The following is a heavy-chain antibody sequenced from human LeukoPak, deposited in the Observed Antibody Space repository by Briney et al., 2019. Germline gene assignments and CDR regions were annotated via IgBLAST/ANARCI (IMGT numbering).Heavy chain of an antibody. J-gene: IGHJ4*02. CDR1: GYSFTSYW. D-gene: IGHD6-19*01. CDR3: ARHPIAVAGPLVH. Sequence: GDSLKISCKGSGYSFTSYWISWVRQMPGKGLEWMGRIDPSDSYTNYSPSFQGHVTISADKSISTAYLQWSSLKASDTATYYCARHPIAVAGPLVHWGQGTLVTVSS. CDR2: IDPSDSYT. V-gene: IGHV5-10-1*01.